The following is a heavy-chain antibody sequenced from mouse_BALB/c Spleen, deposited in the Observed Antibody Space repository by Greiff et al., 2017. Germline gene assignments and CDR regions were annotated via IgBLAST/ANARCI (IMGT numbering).Heavy chain of an antibody. D-gene: IGHD2-4*01. CDR3: TRRDDYGAMDY. V-gene: IGHV1-69*02. CDR1: GYTFTSYW. J-gene: IGHJ4*01. CDR2: IYPSDSYT. Sequence: QVQLQQPGAELVRPGASVKLSCKASGYTFTSYWINWVKQRPGQGLEWIGNIYPSDSYTNYNQKFKDKATLTVDKSSSTAYMQLSSPTSEDSAVYYCTRRDDYGAMDYGGQGTSVTVSS.